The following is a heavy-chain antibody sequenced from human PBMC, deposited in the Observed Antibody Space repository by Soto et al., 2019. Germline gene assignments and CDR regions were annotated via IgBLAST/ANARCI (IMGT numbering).Heavy chain of an antibody. V-gene: IGHV1-8*01. CDR1: GYTFTSYD. CDR2: MNPNSGNT. Sequence: GASVKVSCKASGYTFTSYDINWVRQATGQGLEWMGWMNPNSGNTGYAQKFQGRVTMTRNTSISTAYMELSSLRSEDTAVYYCARRWAYYDILTGYPDWGQGTLVTVSS. J-gene: IGHJ4*02. D-gene: IGHD3-9*01. CDR3: ARRWAYYDILTGYPD.